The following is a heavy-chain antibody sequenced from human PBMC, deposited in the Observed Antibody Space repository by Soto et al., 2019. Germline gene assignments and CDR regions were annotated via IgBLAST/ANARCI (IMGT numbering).Heavy chain of an antibody. J-gene: IGHJ5*02. V-gene: IGHV3-21*01. CDR2: ISSSASHI. CDR3: ARGSTGYCSGGTCYWFDP. Sequence: EVQLVESGGGLVKPGGSLRLSCAASGFSFSSYSMNWVRQAPGKGLEWVSSISSSASHINYADSVKGRFTISRDNAKKSLYLQMKSLRGEDTAVYYCARGSTGYCSGGTCYWFDPWGQGTLVTVSS. D-gene: IGHD2-15*01. CDR1: GFSFSSYS.